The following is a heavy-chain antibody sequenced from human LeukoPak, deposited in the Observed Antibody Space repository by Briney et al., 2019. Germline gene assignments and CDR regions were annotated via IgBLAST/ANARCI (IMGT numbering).Heavy chain of an antibody. J-gene: IGHJ4*02. CDR3: ARPGSYYYDSSGYYYDGYFDY. V-gene: IGHV1-3*01. CDR1: GYTFTIYA. Sequence: GASVTVSFTASGYTFTIYAMHWVRQAPGQRLEWMGWINAGNGNTKYSQKFQGRVTITRDTSASTAYMELSSLRSEDTAVYYCARPGSYYYDSSGYYYDGYFDYWGQGTLVTVSS. CDR2: INAGNGNT. D-gene: IGHD3-22*01.